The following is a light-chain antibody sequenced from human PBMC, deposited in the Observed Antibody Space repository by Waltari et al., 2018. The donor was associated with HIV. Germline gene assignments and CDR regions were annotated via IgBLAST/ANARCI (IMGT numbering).Light chain of an antibody. J-gene: IGLJ1*01. CDR2: EVS. CDR3: SSYISTTTL. V-gene: IGLV2-14*01. Sequence: QSAPTQPASVSGSPGQSITISCTGPSSDIGLFNYVSWYQQSPGKAPKRMIYEVSNRPSGVSNRFSGSKSGNTASLTISGLQAEDEADYYCSSYISTTTLFGTGTKVTVL. CDR1: SSDIGLFNY.